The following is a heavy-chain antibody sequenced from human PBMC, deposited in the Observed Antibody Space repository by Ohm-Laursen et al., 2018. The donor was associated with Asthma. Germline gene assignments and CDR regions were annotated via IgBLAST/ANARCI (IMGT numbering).Heavy chain of an antibody. V-gene: IGHV1-69*01. J-gene: IGHJ4*02. Sequence: SSVKVSCKSLGGTLGTSVIGWVRQAPGQGLEWLGGINSVFGTSTYAQKFHDRFTITADESTSTVYMTLSSLTSEDTAVYYCTRKAGSCITSNCYSLDFWGQGTLVTVSS. CDR1: GGTLGTSV. D-gene: IGHD2-15*01. CDR2: INSVFGTS. CDR3: TRKAGSCITSNCYSLDF.